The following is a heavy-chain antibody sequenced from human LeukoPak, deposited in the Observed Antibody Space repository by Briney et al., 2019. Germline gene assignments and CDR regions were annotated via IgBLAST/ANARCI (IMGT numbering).Heavy chain of an antibody. J-gene: IGHJ3*02. CDR1: GGSISTFY. CDR2: IFHTGNS. Sequence: SETLSLTCTVSGGSISTFYWSWLRQPPGKGLEWIAYIFHTGNSNYNPSLKGRVTISVDTSKNQFSLKVNSVTAAVTAMYYCARHPFSDGFDIWGQGTMVTVSS. CDR3: ARHPFSDGFDI. V-gene: IGHV4-59*08.